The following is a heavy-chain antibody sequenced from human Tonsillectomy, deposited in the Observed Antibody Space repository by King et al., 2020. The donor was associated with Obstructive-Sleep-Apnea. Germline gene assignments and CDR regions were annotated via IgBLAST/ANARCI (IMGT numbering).Heavy chain of an antibody. J-gene: IGHJ2*01. Sequence: VQLVESGGGLLQPGGSLGLSCVASGFTFSNYALSWVRQAPGKGLEWVSAISGSGGTTYYADSVQCRFTISRDNSKNTLYLQMNSLRADDTAVYYCARAAFYYGSGSSWYFDLWGRGTLVTVSS. D-gene: IGHD3-10*01. CDR1: GFTFSNYA. V-gene: IGHV3-23*04. CDR2: ISGSGGTT. CDR3: ARAAFYYGSGSSWYFDL.